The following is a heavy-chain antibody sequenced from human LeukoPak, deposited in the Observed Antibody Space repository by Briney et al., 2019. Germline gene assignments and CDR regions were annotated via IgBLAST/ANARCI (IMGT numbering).Heavy chain of an antibody. CDR3: AKDMSAYCGGDCYYDY. V-gene: IGHV3-23*01. CDR2: ISGSGGST. D-gene: IGHD2-21*02. CDR1: GFTFSSYA. J-gene: IGHJ4*02. Sequence: PGGSLRLSCAASGFTFSSYAMSWVRQAPGKGLEWVSAISGSGGSTYYADPVKGRFTISRDNSKNTLYLQMNSLRAEDTAVYYCAKDMSAYCGGDCYYDYWGQGTLVTVSS.